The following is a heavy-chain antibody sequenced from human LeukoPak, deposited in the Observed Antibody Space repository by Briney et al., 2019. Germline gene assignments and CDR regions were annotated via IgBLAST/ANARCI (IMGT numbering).Heavy chain of an antibody. V-gene: IGHV4-59*08. CDR1: GGSISSYY. Sequence: SETLSRTCTVSGGSISSYYWSWIRQPPGKGLEWIGYIYYSGSTNYNPSLKSRVTISVDTSKNQFSLKLSSVTAADTAVYYCARLGSGFSAFDIWGQGTMVTVSS. CDR2: IYYSGST. J-gene: IGHJ3*02. CDR3: ARLGSGFSAFDI. D-gene: IGHD6-19*01.